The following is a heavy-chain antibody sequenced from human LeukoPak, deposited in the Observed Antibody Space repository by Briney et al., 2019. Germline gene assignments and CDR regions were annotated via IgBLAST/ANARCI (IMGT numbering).Heavy chain of an antibody. CDR3: AKKGGRTVTSTSDY. Sequence: GGSLRLSCAASGFTFSSYAMSWVRQAPGKGLEWVSAISGSGGSTYYADSVKDRVTISRDNSKNTLYLQMNSLRAEDTAVYYCAKKGGRTVTSTSDYWGQGTLVTVSS. CDR1: GFTFSSYA. J-gene: IGHJ4*02. V-gene: IGHV3-23*01. D-gene: IGHD4-17*01. CDR2: ISGSGGST.